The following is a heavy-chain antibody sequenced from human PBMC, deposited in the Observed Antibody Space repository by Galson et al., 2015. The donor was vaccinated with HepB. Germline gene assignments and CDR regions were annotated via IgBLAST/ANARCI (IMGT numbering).Heavy chain of an antibody. J-gene: IGHJ6*03. CDR3: ATLDILSGYYYYYMDV. Sequence: SVKVSCKASGFTFTSSAMQWVQQARGQRLEWIGWIVVGSGNTNYAQKFQERVTITRDMSTSTAYMELSSLRSEDTAVYYCATLDILSGYYYYYMDVWGKGTTVTVSS. CDR1: GFTFTSSA. V-gene: IGHV1-58*02. CDR2: IVVGSGNT. D-gene: IGHD3-9*01.